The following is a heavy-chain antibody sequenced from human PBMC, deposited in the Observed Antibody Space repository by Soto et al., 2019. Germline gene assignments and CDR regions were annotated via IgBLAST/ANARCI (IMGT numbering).Heavy chain of an antibody. CDR3: VRCYCSVGSCYACWHFDL. J-gene: IGHJ2*01. D-gene: IGHD2-15*01. CDR2: ISASTRNT. CDR1: GYTFSDYA. Sequence: QVQLVQSGGEVKKPWASVKVSCQASGYTFSDYAISWVRQAPGQGLEWMGWISASTRNTDQAQNFQGRVIMTLATSTNTAYMELRSLRSDDTAVYYCVRCYCSVGSCYACWHFDLWGRGTLVTVSS. V-gene: IGHV1-18*01.